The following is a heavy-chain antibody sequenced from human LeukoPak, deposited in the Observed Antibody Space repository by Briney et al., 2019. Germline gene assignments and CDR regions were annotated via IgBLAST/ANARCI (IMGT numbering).Heavy chain of an antibody. CDR1: GGSFSGYY. CDR3: ARRFRIHFDY. J-gene: IGHJ4*02. D-gene: IGHD3-10*01. Sequence: PSETLSLTCAVYGGSFSGYYWTWIRQPPGKGLEWIGEVNHSGSTTYTPSLKSRVTISVDTSKNQFSLNLSSVIAADTAVYYCARRFRIHFDYWGQGSLVTVSS. V-gene: IGHV4-34*01. CDR2: VNHSGST.